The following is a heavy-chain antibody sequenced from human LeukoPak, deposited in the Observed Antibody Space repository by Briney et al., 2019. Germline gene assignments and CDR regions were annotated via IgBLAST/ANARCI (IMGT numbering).Heavy chain of an antibody. V-gene: IGHV3-74*01. D-gene: IGHD6-13*01. CDR2: INSDGSST. Sequence: GGSLRLSCAASGFTFSSYWMHWVRQAPGKGLVWVSRINSDGSSTSYADSVKGRFTISRDNAKSTLYLQMNSLRAEDTAVYYCARGRAAAGTSLYYYYYYGMDVWGQGTTVTVSS. J-gene: IGHJ6*02. CDR1: GFTFSSYW. CDR3: ARGRAAAGTSLYYYYYYGMDV.